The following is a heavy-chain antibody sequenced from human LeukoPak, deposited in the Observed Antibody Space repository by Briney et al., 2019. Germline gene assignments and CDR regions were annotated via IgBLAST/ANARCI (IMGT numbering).Heavy chain of an antibody. V-gene: IGHV3-74*01. J-gene: IGHJ4*02. CDR2: INTDGSTT. Sequence: GGSLRLSCGGSGYTFSNYWMHWVRQGPGKGLVWVSRINTDGSTTNYADSVRGRFTISRDNTKNALYLQMNSLRAEDTAVYYCTTDAFGARDSWGQGTLVTVSS. D-gene: IGHD3-10*01. CDR3: TTDAFGARDS. CDR1: GYTFSNYW.